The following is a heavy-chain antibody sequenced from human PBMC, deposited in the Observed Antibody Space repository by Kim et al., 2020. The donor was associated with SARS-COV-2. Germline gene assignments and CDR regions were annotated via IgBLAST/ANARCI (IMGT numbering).Heavy chain of an antibody. CDR1: GGTFSSYA. D-gene: IGHD2-21*02. CDR2: IIPIFGTA. V-gene: IGHV1-69*13. Sequence: SVKVSCKASGGTFSSYAISWVRQAPGQGLEWMGGIIPIFGTANYAQKFQGRVTITADESTSTAYMELSSLRSEDTAVYYCARDDGGNSYYYYGMDVWGQGTTVTVSS. CDR3: ARDDGGNSYYYYGMDV. J-gene: IGHJ6*02.